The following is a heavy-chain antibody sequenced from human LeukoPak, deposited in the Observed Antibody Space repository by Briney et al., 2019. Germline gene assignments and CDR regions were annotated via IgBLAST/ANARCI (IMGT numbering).Heavy chain of an antibody. CDR2: INAGNGNT. V-gene: IGHV1-3*01. J-gene: IGHJ4*02. Sequence: GASVKVSCKASGYTFMDHALHWVRQAPGQRLEWMGWINAGNGNTKYSQKFQGRVTITRDTSASTAYMELSSLRSEDTAVYYCARDGRTVGYFDYWGQGTLVTVSS. D-gene: IGHD1-14*01. CDR1: GYTFMDHA. CDR3: ARDGRTVGYFDY.